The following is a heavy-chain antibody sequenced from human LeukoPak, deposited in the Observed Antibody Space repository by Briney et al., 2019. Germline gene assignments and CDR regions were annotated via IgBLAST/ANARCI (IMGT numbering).Heavy chain of an antibody. Sequence: GGSLRLSCAASGFTFSSYAMSWVRQAPGKGLEWVSTISGSGGSTYYADSVKGRFTISRNNSKNTLYLQMNSLRAEDTAVYYCAKRSYGFSYYFDYWGQGTLVTVSS. D-gene: IGHD5-18*01. CDR3: AKRSYGFSYYFDY. CDR1: GFTFSSYA. J-gene: IGHJ4*02. V-gene: IGHV3-23*01. CDR2: ISGSGGST.